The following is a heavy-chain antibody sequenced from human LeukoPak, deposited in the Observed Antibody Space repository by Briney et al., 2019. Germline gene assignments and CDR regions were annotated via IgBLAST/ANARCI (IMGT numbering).Heavy chain of an antibody. D-gene: IGHD6-19*01. Sequence: PGGSLRLSCAASGFTFSSYAMSWVRQAPGKGLEWVSAISGSGGSTYYADSVKGRFTISRDNSKNTLYLQMDSLRAEDTAVYYCAKVHPLGVAGTKGYFDYWGQGTLVTASS. CDR2: ISGSGGST. CDR3: AKVHPLGVAGTKGYFDY. J-gene: IGHJ4*02. CDR1: GFTFSSYA. V-gene: IGHV3-23*01.